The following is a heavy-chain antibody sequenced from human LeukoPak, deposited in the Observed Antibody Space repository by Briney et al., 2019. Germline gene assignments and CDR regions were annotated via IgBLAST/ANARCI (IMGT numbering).Heavy chain of an antibody. J-gene: IGHJ3*02. CDR1: GLTFSSVD. CDR2: IWYDGSNK. Sequence: GGSLRLSCAASGLTFSSVDMGGGRQAPGKGLEWVAVIWYDGSNKYYADSVKGRFTISRDNSKNTLYLQMNSLRAEDTAVYYCARELGPDAFDIWGQGTMVTVSS. CDR3: ARELGPDAFDI. V-gene: IGHV3-33*01.